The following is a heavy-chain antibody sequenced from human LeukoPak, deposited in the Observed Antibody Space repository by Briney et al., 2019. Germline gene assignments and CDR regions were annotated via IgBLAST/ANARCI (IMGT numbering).Heavy chain of an antibody. V-gene: IGHV4-30-4*01. CDR2: IYYSGST. Sequence: SETLSLTCTVSGGSISSGDYYWSWIRQPPGKGLEWIGYIYYSGSTYYNPSLKSRVTISVDTSKNQFSLKLSSVTAANTAVYYCASGKTTSDAFDIWGQGTMVTVSP. CDR1: GGSISSGDYY. D-gene: IGHD2/OR15-2a*01. CDR3: ASGKTTSDAFDI. J-gene: IGHJ3*02.